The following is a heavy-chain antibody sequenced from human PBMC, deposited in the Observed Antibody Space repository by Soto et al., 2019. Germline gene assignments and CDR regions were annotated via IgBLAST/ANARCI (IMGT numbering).Heavy chain of an antibody. CDR1: GFTFSDYY. J-gene: IGHJ6*02. D-gene: IGHD1-26*01. CDR3: ARVVGATPYYYYYGMDV. V-gene: IGHV3-11*03. CDR2: ISSSSSYT. Sequence: GGSLRLSCAASGFTFSDYYMSWIRQAPGKGLEWVSYISSSSSYTNYADSVKGRFTISRDNAKNSLYLQMNSLRAEDTAVYYCARVVGATPYYYYYGMDVWGQGTTVTVSS.